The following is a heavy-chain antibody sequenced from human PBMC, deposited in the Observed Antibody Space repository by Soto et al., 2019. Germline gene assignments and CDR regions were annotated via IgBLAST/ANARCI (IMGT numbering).Heavy chain of an antibody. V-gene: IGHV4-31*03. Sequence: SETLSLTCTVSGGSISSGGYYWSWIRQHPGKGLEWIGYIYYSGSTYYNPSLKSRVTISVDTSKNQFSLKLSSVTAADTAVYYCARDANYYGSGSSYTTSSHILGQATMVTV. CDR3: ARDANYYGSGSSYTTSSHI. CDR2: IYYSGST. D-gene: IGHD3-10*01. CDR1: GGSISSGGYY. J-gene: IGHJ3*02.